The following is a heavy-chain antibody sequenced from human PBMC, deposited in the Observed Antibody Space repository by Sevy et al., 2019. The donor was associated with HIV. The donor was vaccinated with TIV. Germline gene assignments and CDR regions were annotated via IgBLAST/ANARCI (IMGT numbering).Heavy chain of an antibody. CDR3: ASGGNGDFWSYEYYYYGMDV. J-gene: IGHJ6*02. CDR2: MSPNSGAT. D-gene: IGHD3-3*01. CDR1: GYTSTSYD. V-gene: IGHV1-8*01. Sequence: ASVKVSCEASGYTSTSYDINWVRQATGQGLEWMGWMSPNSGATGFAQKFQGRVTLTRNTSISTAYMEVSSLRSEDTAVYYCASGGNGDFWSYEYYYYGMDVWGQGTTVTVSS.